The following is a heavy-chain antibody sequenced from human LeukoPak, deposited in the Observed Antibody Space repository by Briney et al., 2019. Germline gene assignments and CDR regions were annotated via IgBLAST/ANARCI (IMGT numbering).Heavy chain of an antibody. Sequence: PEGSLRLSCAASGFTFSSYAIHWVRQAPGKGLEWVAVISYDGTNKYYADSVKGRFTISRDNSKNTLYLQMNGLRAEDTAVYYCARAPNGVYCTSSSCHLDYWGQGTLVTVSS. CDR1: GFTFSSYA. CDR3: ARAPNGVYCTSSSCHLDY. CDR2: ISYDGTNK. J-gene: IGHJ4*02. D-gene: IGHD2-2*01. V-gene: IGHV3-30-3*01.